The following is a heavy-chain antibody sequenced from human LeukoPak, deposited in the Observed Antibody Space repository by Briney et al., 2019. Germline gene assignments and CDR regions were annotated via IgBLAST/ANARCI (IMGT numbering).Heavy chain of an antibody. CDR3: ARCGYYYDSSGYPTDAFDI. Sequence: SETLSLTCTVSGGSISSYYWSWIRQPAGKGLEWIGRIYTSGSTNYNPSLKSRVTMSVDTSKNQFSLKLSSVTAADTAVYYCARCGYYYDSSGYPTDAFDIWGQGTMVTVSS. V-gene: IGHV4-4*07. D-gene: IGHD3-22*01. CDR2: IYTSGST. CDR1: GGSISSYY. J-gene: IGHJ3*02.